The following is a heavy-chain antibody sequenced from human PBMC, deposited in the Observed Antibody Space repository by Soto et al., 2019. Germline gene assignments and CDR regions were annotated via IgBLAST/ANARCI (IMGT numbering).Heavy chain of an antibody. D-gene: IGHD5-12*01. CDR2: ISYDGSNK. CDR3: ASDSGHADY. Sequence: QVQLVESGGGVVQPGRSLRLSCAASGFTFSSYAMHWVRQAPGKGLEWVAVISYDGSNKYYADSVKGRFTISRDNSKNTLYLQMNSLRAEDTAVYYCASDSGHADYWGQGTLVTVSS. CDR1: GFTFSSYA. V-gene: IGHV3-30-3*01. J-gene: IGHJ4*02.